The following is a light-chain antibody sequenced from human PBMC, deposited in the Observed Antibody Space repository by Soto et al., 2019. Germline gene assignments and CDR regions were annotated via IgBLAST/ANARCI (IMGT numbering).Light chain of an antibody. V-gene: IGLV1-44*01. J-gene: IGLJ2*01. CDR1: SSNIGSNT. CDR3: AAWDGSLSGVI. Sequence: QSVLTQPPSASGTPGQRVTISCSGSSSNIGSNTVNWYQQFPGTAPKLLIFSNNQRPSGVPDRFSGSKSGTSASLAISGLQSDDEADYYCAAWDGSLSGVIFGGGTKLTVL. CDR2: SNN.